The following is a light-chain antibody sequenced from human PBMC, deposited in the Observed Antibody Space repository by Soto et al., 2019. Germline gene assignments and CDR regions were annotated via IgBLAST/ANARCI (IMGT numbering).Light chain of an antibody. V-gene: IGLV2-14*01. CDR3: SSYTSSSTPGGV. J-gene: IGLJ2*01. CDR2: DVS. Sequence: QSALTQPASVSGSPGQSITISCTGTSSDVCGYNYVSWYQQHPGKAPKLMIYDVSNRPSGVSNRFSGSKSGNTASLTISGLQAEDEADYYCSSYTSSSTPGGVFGGGTKLTVL. CDR1: SSDVCGYNY.